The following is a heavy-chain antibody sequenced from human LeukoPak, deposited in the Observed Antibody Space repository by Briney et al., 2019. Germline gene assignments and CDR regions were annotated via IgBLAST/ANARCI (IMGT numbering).Heavy chain of an antibody. CDR2: IKSDGST. J-gene: IGHJ1*01. Sequence: GGSLRLSRAASGFTFSSYWMHWVRQAPGKGLVWVSRIKSDGSTNYADSVKGRFTISRDNSKNTLSLQMNSLRAEDTGVYYCARAPSEIGGYYPEYFRHWGQGALVTVSS. CDR3: ARAPSEIGGYYPEYFRH. CDR1: GFTFSSYW. D-gene: IGHD3-22*01. V-gene: IGHV3-74*01.